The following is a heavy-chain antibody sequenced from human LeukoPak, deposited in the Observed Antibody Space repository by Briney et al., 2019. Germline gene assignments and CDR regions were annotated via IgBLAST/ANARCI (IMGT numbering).Heavy chain of an antibody. CDR3: ARGVRFLEWLSYPQNWFDP. V-gene: IGHV4-59*01. CDR1: GGSISSYY. J-gene: IGHJ5*02. CDR2: IYYSGST. Sequence: PSGTLSLTCAVSGGSISSYYWSWIRQPPGKGLEWIGYIYYSGSTNYNPSLKSRVTISVDTSKNQFSLKLSSVTAADTAVYYCARGVRFLEWLSYPQNWFDPWGQGTLVTVSS. D-gene: IGHD3-3*01.